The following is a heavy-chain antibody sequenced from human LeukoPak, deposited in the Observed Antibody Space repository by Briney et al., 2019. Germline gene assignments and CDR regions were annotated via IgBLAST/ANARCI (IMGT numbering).Heavy chain of an antibody. D-gene: IGHD3-3*01. V-gene: IGHV4-39*07. Sequence: TSSETLSLTCTVSGGSISSSSYDWGWLRQPRGKGLEGIGSIYYSESTYYNPSLKSRVTISVDTSKNQFSLKLSSVTAADTAVYYCARDALRFLEWPYWGQGTLVTVSS. CDR2: IYYSEST. CDR3: ARDALRFLEWPY. CDR1: GGSISSSSYD. J-gene: IGHJ4*02.